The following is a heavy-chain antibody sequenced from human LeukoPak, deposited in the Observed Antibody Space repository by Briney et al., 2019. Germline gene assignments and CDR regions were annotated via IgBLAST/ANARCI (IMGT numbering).Heavy chain of an antibody. CDR1: GFTFSSYA. D-gene: IGHD2-2*01. V-gene: IGHV3-23*01. J-gene: IGHJ4*02. CDR3: AKMYRPTGGYCSSTSCYPYFDY. Sequence: GGSLRLSCAAPGFTFSSYAMSWVRQAPGKGLEWVSAISGSGGSTYYADPVKGRFTISRDNSKNTLYLQMNSLRAEDTAVYYCAKMYRPTGGYCSSTSCYPYFDYWGQGTLVTVSS. CDR2: ISGSGGST.